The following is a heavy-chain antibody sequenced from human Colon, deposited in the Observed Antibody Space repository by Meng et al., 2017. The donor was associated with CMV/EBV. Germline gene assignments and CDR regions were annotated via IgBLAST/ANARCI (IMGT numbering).Heavy chain of an antibody. CDR3: ARDKFYDSPDD. CDR1: GYHFADYY. V-gene: IGHV1-46*01. CDR2: INPISGQT. D-gene: IGHD3-22*01. J-gene: IGHJ4*02. Sequence: ASVTVSCKASGYHFADYYMHWVRQAPGQGPEWVGIINPISGQTTYAQKFQDRITITRDTYTNTVYLELRSLKSEDTAIFYCARDKFYDSPDDWGQGTLVTVSS.